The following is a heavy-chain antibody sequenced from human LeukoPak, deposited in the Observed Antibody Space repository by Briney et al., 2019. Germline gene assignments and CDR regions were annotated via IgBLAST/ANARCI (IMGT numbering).Heavy chain of an antibody. V-gene: IGHV1-2*02. CDR2: INPNSGGT. D-gene: IGHD3-10*02. CDR1: GYTFTGYY. J-gene: IGHJ6*03. CDR3: ARGPSVSVLPFFYYYMDV. Sequence: ASVKVSCKASGYTFTGYYMHWVRQAPGQGLGWMGWINPNSGGTNYAQKFQGRVTMTRDTSISTAYMELSRLRSDDTAVYYCARGPSVSVLPFFYYYMDVWGKGTTVTVS.